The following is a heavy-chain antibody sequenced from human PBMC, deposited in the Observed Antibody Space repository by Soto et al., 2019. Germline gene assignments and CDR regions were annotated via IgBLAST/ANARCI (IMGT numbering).Heavy chain of an antibody. CDR1: GLNFSNYG. D-gene: IGHD3-22*01. CDR3: ARGLNYYDSSSPSSWFDS. V-gene: IGHV3-23*01. J-gene: IGHJ5*01. CDR2: IGGSGTTT. Sequence: PGGSLRLSCEVSGLNFSNYGMAWVRQAPGKGLEWVSGIGGSGTTTYYADSVKGRFTISRDNSKNTVFLQMNRLRAEDTAVYYCARGLNYYDSSSPSSWFDSWGQGTLVTVSS.